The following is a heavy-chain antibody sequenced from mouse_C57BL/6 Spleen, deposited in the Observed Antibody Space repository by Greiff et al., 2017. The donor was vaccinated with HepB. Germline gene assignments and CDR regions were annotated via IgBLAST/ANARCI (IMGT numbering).Heavy chain of an antibody. J-gene: IGHJ1*03. CDR3: ARREGSSYPYWYFDV. D-gene: IGHD1-1*01. Sequence: EVKLVESGPELVKPGDSVKISCKASGYSFTGYFMNRVMQSHGKSLEWIGRINPYNGDTFYNQKFKGKATLTVDKSSSTAHMELRSLTSEDSAVYYCARREGSSYPYWYFDVWGTGTTVTVSS. V-gene: IGHV1-20*01. CDR2: INPYNGDT. CDR1: GYSFTGYF.